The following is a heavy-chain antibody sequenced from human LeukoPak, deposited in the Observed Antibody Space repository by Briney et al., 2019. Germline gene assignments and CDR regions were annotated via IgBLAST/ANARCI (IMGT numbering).Heavy chain of an antibody. V-gene: IGHV4-39*07. D-gene: IGHD4-17*01. Sequence: PSETLSLTCTVSGGSISSSSYYWGWIRQPPGKGLEWIGSIYYSGSTYYNPSLKSRVTISVDTSKNQFSLKLSSVTAADTAVYYCARVHDYGDYVSPRDLDGMDVWGQGTTVTVSS. J-gene: IGHJ6*02. CDR1: GGSISSSSYY. CDR2: IYYSGST. CDR3: ARVHDYGDYVSPRDLDGMDV.